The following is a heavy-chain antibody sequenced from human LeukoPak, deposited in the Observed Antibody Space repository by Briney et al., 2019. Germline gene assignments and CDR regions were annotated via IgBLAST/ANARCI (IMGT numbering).Heavy chain of an antibody. CDR1: GGTLSSYA. CDR3: ARDGTGNFDP. V-gene: IGHV1-69*04. D-gene: IGHD1-26*01. Sequence: SVKVSCKASGGTLSSYAISWVRQAPGQGLEWMGRIIPILGIANYAQKFQGRVTITADKSTSTAYMELSSLRSEDTAVYYCARDGTGNFDPWGQGTLVTVSS. J-gene: IGHJ5*02. CDR2: IIPILGIA.